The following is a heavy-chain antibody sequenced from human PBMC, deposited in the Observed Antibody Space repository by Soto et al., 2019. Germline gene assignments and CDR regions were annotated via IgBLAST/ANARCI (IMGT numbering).Heavy chain of an antibody. D-gene: IGHD3-3*01. J-gene: IGHJ3*02. V-gene: IGHV1-69*13. CDR1: GGTFSSYS. Sequence: ASVKVSCKAAGGTFSSYSISWGRRAPGQGLEWMGWIIPIFGTANYAQKFQGRVTITADESTSTAYMELSSLRSEDTAVYYCARDRDFGVVISAFDIWGQGTMVTVSS. CDR3: ARDRDFGVVISAFDI. CDR2: IIPIFGTA.